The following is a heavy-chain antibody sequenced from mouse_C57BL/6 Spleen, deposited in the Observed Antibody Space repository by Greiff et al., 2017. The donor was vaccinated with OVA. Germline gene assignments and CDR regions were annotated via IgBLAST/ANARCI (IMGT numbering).Heavy chain of an antibody. V-gene: IGHV1-80*01. Sequence: VQLQQSGAELVKPGASVKISCKASGYAFSSYWMNWVKQRPGKGLEWIGQIYPGDGDTNYTGKFKGKATLTADKSSSTAYMQLSSLTSEDSAVYFCARGEDSSGYNYWGQGTTLTVSS. D-gene: IGHD3-2*02. CDR1: GYAFSSYW. J-gene: IGHJ2*01. CDR2: IYPGDGDT. CDR3: ARGEDSSGYNY.